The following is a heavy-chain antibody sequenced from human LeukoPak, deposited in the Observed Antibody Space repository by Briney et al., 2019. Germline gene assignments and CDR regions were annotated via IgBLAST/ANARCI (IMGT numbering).Heavy chain of an antibody. CDR1: GDSITTSNYY. CDR2: IYYSGIT. CDR3: ARRNIVVVVASAGFDP. D-gene: IGHD2-15*01. J-gene: IGHJ5*02. V-gene: IGHV4-39*07. Sequence: SETLSLTCTVSGDSITTSNYYWGWIRQPPGKGLEWIGSIYYSGITYYNASLGSRVTTSLDTSKNQLSLKVNSVTAADTAVYYCARRNIVVVVASAGFDPWGQGTLVTVSS.